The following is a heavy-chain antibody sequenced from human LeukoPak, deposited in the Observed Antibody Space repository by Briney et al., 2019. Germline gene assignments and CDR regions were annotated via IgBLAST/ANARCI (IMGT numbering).Heavy chain of an antibody. J-gene: IGHJ4*02. D-gene: IGHD2-15*01. CDR3: AREWGWCSGGSCYSSFDY. Sequence: ASVTVSCKASGYTFTSYGISWVRQAPGQGLEWMGWISAYNGNTNYAQKLQGRVTMTTDTSTSTAYMELRSLRSDDTAVYYCAREWGWCSGGSCYSSFDYWGQGTLVTVSS. V-gene: IGHV1-18*01. CDR2: ISAYNGNT. CDR1: GYTFTSYG.